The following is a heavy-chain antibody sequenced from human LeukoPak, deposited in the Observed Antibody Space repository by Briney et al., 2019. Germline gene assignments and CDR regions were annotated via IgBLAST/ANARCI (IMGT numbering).Heavy chain of an antibody. V-gene: IGHV1-8*02. CDR2: IIPVFGTA. Sequence: GASVKVSCKASGYTFIGYYMHWVRQAPGQGLEWMGGIIPVFGTAIYAQKFQGRVTMTRNTSISTAYMELSSLRSEDTAVYYCARGDRRWYDSSGYYGSDFDYWGQGTLVTVSS. J-gene: IGHJ4*02. CDR1: GYTFIGYY. D-gene: IGHD3-22*01. CDR3: ARGDRRWYDSSGYYGSDFDY.